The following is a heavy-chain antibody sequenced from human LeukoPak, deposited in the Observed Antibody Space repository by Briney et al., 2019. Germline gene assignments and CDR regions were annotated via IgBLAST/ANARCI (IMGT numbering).Heavy chain of an antibody. J-gene: IGHJ4*02. V-gene: IGHV3-9*01. CDR3: AKDNAGYFDY. Sequence: GGSLRLSCAASGFAFDDYAMHWVRQAPGKGLEWVSGISWNSGSIGYADSVKGRFTISRDNAKNSLYLQMNSLRAEDTALYYCAKDNAGYFDYWGQGTLVTVSS. CDR1: GFAFDDYA. CDR2: ISWNSGSI.